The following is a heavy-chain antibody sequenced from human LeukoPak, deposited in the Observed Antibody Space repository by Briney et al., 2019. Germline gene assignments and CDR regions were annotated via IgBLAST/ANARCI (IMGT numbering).Heavy chain of an antibody. CDR1: GFTFSSYW. CDR2: IEQEGSEK. CDR3: ARRGRVFGVVIIGYFDY. Sequence: GGSLRLSCAASGFTFSSYWMSWVRQAPGKGLEWVANIEQEGSEKNYVDSVKGRFTISRDNAKNSLYLQMNSLRAEDTAVYYCARRGRVFGVVIIGYFDYWGQGTLVTVSS. D-gene: IGHD3-3*01. J-gene: IGHJ4*02. V-gene: IGHV3-7*05.